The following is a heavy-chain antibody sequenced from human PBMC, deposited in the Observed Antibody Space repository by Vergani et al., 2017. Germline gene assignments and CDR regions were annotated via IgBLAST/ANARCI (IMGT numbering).Heavy chain of an antibody. V-gene: IGHV1-2*02. CDR3: ARYHCTSAGCYEYYYNGMDV. D-gene: IGHD2-2*01. J-gene: IGHJ6*02. CDR2: INPHSGDT. Sequence: QVQLVQSGAEVKKPGASVKLSCKASGYTFKGYYIHWVRQAPGRGLEWMGWINPHSGDTNYAHKFQGRVTMTRDTSISTAYMELSRLRFDDTTVYYCARYHCTSAGCYEYYYNGMDVWGQGTTVTVSS. CDR1: GYTFKGYY.